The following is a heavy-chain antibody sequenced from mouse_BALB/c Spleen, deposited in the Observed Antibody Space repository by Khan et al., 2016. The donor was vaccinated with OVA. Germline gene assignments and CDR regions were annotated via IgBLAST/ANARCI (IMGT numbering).Heavy chain of an antibody. Sequence: QVRLQQSGAELVKPGASVKLSCKASGYTFTENIIHWEKQRSGQGLEWIGWFYPGSGTIKCNEKFKDKATLTADKSSSTVYMELSRLTSEDSAVYFCARHEDGNDGYYDYAMDYWGQGTSVTVSS. CDR3: ARHEDGNDGYYDYAMDY. J-gene: IGHJ4*01. CDR2: FYPGSGTI. CDR1: GYTFTENI. V-gene: IGHV1-62-2*01. D-gene: IGHD2-3*01.